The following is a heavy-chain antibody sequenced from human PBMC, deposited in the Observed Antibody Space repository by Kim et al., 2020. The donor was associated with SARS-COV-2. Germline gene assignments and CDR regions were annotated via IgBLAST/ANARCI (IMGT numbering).Heavy chain of an antibody. D-gene: IGHD3-22*01. CDR2: FDPEDVET. J-gene: IGHJ4*02. CDR1: GDTLSELS. V-gene: IGHV1-24*01. CDR3: ATTPRYYYDLSGYVFDH. Sequence: ASVKVSCKVSGDTLSELSVHWVRQAPGKGLVWMGGFDPEDVETIYAQKFQARITMTVDSSTDTAYMELGSLRSEDTAVYYCATTPRYYYDLSGYVFDHWGQGALVTVSS.